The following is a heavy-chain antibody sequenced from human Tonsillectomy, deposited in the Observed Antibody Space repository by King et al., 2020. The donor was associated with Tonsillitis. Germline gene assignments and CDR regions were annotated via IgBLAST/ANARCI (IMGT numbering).Heavy chain of an antibody. D-gene: IGHD3-10*01. Sequence: VQLVESGGGLVQPGGSLRLSCTAPGFTFSNYAMSWVRQAPGKGLESVSAISGSGGSTFYADSVKGRFTISRDISKNTLYLQMNSLRAEDTAVYYCAKAGGDVLWFGIDYWGQGTLVTVSS. J-gene: IGHJ4*02. V-gene: IGHV3-23*04. CDR2: ISGSGGST. CDR3: AKAGGDVLWFGIDY. CDR1: GFTFSNYA.